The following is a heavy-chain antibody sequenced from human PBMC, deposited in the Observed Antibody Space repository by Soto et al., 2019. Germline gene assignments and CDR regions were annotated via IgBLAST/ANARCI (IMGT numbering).Heavy chain of an antibody. CDR2: INHSGST. V-gene: IGHV4-34*01. D-gene: IGHD3-22*01. CDR3: ARGTMIVVVFQH. CDR1: GGSFSGYY. Sequence: QVQLQQWGAGLLKPSETLSLTCAGYGGSFSGYYWSWIRQPPGKGLEWIGEINHSGSTNYNPSLKGRVTISVDTSKNQFSLKLISVTAADAAVYYCARGTMIVVVFQHWGQGTMVTVSS. J-gene: IGHJ1*01.